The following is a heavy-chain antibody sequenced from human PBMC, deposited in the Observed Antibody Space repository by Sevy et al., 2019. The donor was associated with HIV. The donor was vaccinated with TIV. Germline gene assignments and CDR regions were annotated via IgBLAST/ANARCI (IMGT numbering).Heavy chain of an antibody. D-gene: IGHD3-22*01. J-gene: IGHJ4*02. CDR2: ISSSSSYI. Sequence: GGSMRLSCAASGFTFSSYSMNWVRQAPGKGLEWVSSISSSSSYIYYADSVKGRFTISRDNAKNSLYLQMNILRAEETGVYYCATTAFRDSSGYYGHWGQGTLVTVSS. CDR1: GFTFSSYS. V-gene: IGHV3-21*01. CDR3: ATTAFRDSSGYYGH.